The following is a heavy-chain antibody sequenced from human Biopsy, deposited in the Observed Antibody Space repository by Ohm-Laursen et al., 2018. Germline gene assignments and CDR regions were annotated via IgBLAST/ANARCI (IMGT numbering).Heavy chain of an antibody. D-gene: IGHD1-26*01. V-gene: IGHV3-64*01. J-gene: IGHJ6*02. CDR3: ARGNSENNYYFAMDV. CDR2: INSNGGTT. CDR1: GFTFSIYA. Sequence: GSLRLSCAASGFTFSIYAIHWVRQAPGQGLEHVAAINSNGGTTYYVNSVKGRFTISRDNSKNTVSLQMGSLRSEDMAVYYGARGNSENNYYFAMDVWGQGTTVTVSS.